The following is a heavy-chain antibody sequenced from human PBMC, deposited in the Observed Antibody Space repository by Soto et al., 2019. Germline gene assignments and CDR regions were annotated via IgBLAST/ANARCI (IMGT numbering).Heavy chain of an antibody. CDR1: GFTFSSYW. V-gene: IGHV3-7*01. CDR3: ARTQYYYDSSGYSERPFDY. CDR2: IKQDGSEK. Sequence: GGSLRLSCAASGFTFSSYWMSWVRQAPGKGLEWVANIKQDGSEKYYVDSVKGRFTISRDNAKNSLYLQMNSLRAEDTAVYYCARTQYYYDSSGYSERPFDYWGQGTLVTVSS. D-gene: IGHD3-22*01. J-gene: IGHJ4*02.